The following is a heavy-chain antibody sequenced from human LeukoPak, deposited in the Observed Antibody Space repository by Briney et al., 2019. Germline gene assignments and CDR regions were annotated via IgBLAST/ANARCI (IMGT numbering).Heavy chain of an antibody. CDR2: ISGSGIST. D-gene: IGHD1-20*01. V-gene: IGHV3-23*01. Sequence: QPGGSLTLSCAASGFTFSSYGMSWVRRAPGQGLGWVSAISGSGISTYYADSVKGRFTISRDNSKNTLYLQMNSLRAEDTAVYYCASGGGNYNWNVWGAFDIWGQGTMVTVSS. CDR3: ASGGGNYNWNVWGAFDI. CDR1: GFTFSSYG. J-gene: IGHJ3*02.